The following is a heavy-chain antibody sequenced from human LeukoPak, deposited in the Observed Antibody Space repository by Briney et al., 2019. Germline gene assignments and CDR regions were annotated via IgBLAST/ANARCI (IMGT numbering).Heavy chain of an antibody. Sequence: GGSLRLSCAASGFTFRLYWMHWVRQAPGKGLVWVSRINSDQSNTTYADSVKGRFTISRDNAKNSLFLQMNSLRAEDTAVYYCARVLKSHVYGDYLFDHWGQGTLVTVSS. V-gene: IGHV3-74*03. CDR1: GFTFRLYW. CDR3: ARVLKSHVYGDYLFDH. J-gene: IGHJ4*02. CDR2: INSDQSNT. D-gene: IGHD4-17*01.